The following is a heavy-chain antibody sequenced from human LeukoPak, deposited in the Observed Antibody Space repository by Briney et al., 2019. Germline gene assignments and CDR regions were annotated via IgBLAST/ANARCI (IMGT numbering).Heavy chain of an antibody. V-gene: IGHV6-1*01. J-gene: IGHJ5*02. D-gene: IGHD3-3*01. CDR2: TYYRSKWYN. CDR1: GDSVSSSSAA. CDR3: ARGLRFLEWLSWFDP. Sequence: SQTLSLTCAISGDSVSSSSAAWNSIRQSPSRGLEWLGRTYYRSKWYNDYAVSVKSRITINPDTSKNQFSLQLNSVTPEDTAVYYCARGLRFLEWLSWFDPWGQGTLVTVSS.